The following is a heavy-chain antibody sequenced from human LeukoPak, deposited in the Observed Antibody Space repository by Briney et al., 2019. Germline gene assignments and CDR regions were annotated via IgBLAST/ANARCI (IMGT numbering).Heavy chain of an antibody. Sequence: SETLSLTCAVYGGSFSGYYWSWIRQPPGKGLEWIGEIDHSGSTNYNPSLKSRVTISVDTSKNQFSLKLTSVTAADTAVYYCGSGGGGGYYDFDYGGQGTLVTVS. J-gene: IGHJ4*02. CDR1: GGSFSGYY. CDR2: IDHSGST. CDR3: GSGGGGGYYDFDY. V-gene: IGHV4-34*01. D-gene: IGHD3-22*01.